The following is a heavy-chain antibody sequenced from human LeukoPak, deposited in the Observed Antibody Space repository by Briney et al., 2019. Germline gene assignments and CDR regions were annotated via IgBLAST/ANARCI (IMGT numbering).Heavy chain of an antibody. CDR1: GFSFRTYW. CDR3: ARAIGLDFDF. CDR2: ISDDGSFT. D-gene: IGHD2/OR15-2a*01. J-gene: IGHJ4*02. Sequence: GGSLRLSCVASGFSFRTYWMHWVRQVPGKGLMWVSRISDDGSFTTAADSVRGRFTISRDNAKTMLYLQMNSLRADDTAMYYCARAIGLDFDFWGQGTLVTVSS. V-gene: IGHV3-74*01.